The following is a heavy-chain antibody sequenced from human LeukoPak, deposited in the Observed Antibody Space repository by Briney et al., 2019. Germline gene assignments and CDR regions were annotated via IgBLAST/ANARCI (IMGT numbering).Heavy chain of an antibody. CDR1: GYTFTSYA. Sequence: ASVKVSCTASGYTFTSYAMHWVRQAPGQRLEWMGWINAGNGNSKYSHKFQGRATITRDTSASTAYMELSSLRSEDTAVYYCARAGVLLLFGEFSAFDYWGQGTLVTVSS. D-gene: IGHD3-10*01. CDR3: ARAGVLLLFGEFSAFDY. J-gene: IGHJ4*02. CDR2: INAGNGNS. V-gene: IGHV1-3*01.